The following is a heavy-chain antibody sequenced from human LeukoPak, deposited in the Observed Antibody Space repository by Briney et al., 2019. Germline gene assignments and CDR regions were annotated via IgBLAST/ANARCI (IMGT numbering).Heavy chain of an antibody. CDR2: FNREDDAP. CDR3: ATLNSYYDTSGRPLLPD. CDR1: GYSVNELS. Sequence: ASVKVSCKVSGYSVNELSMHWVRQAPGLGLEWMGGFNREDDAPVYAQQFQGRVTMTEDTSTDTAYMELSSLRSEDTALYYCATLNSYYDTSGRPLLPDWGQGTLVTVSS. D-gene: IGHD3-22*01. V-gene: IGHV1-24*01. J-gene: IGHJ4*02.